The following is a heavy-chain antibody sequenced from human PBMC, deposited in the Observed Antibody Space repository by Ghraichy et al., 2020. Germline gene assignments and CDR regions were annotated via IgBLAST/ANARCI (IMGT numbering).Heavy chain of an antibody. J-gene: IGHJ6*02. CDR3: AKDQDSYARGNYGMDV. D-gene: IGHD5-18*01. Sequence: GGSLRLSCAASGFTFSSYGMHWVRQAPGKGLEWVAFIRYDGSNKYYADSVKGRFTISRDNSKNTLYLQMNSLRAEDTAVYYCAKDQDSYARGNYGMDVWGQGTTVTVSS. V-gene: IGHV3-30*02. CDR2: IRYDGSNK. CDR1: GFTFSSYG.